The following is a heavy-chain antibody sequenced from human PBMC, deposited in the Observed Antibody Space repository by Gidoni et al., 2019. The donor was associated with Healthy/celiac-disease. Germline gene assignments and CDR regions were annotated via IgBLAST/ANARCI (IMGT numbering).Heavy chain of an antibody. J-gene: IGHJ6*02. V-gene: IGHV4-39*01. Sequence: QLQLQESGPGLVKPSETLSLTCTVSGGSISSSRYYWGWIRQPPGKGLEWIGSIYYSGSTYYNPSLKSRVTISVDTSKNQFSLKLSSVTAADTAVYYCASELLWFGRGYYYGMDVWGQGTTVTVSS. CDR3: ASELLWFGRGYYYGMDV. CDR1: GGSISSSRYY. CDR2: IYYSGST. D-gene: IGHD3-10*01.